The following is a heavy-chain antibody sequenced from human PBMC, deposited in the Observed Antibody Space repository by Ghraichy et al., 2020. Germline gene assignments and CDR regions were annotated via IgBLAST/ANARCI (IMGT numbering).Heavy chain of an antibody. D-gene: IGHD2-15*01. CDR1: GFTFSDYL. V-gene: IGHV3-23*01. J-gene: IGHJ1*01. Sequence: GGSLRLSCAASGFTFSDYLMTWVRQAPGKGPEWVTTIGGSGGTTYYADSVKGRFTISRDNSKNTLYLQMNSLRAEDTAVYYCARQDVLGAAHGFHHWGQGTLVTVSS. CDR2: IGGSGGTT. CDR3: ARQDVLGAAHGFHH.